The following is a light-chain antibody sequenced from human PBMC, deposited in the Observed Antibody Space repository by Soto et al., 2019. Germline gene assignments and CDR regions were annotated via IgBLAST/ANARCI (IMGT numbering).Light chain of an antibody. CDR3: AAWDDSLNAVV. CDR1: SSNVGRNT. J-gene: IGLJ2*01. Sequence: SVLTQPPSASGTPGQRVTTSCSGSSSNVGRNTVNWYQQLPGTAPKLLIYSNNQRPSGVPDRFSGSKSGTSASLAISGLQSEDEADYYCAAWDDSLNAVVFGGGTKVTVL. CDR2: SNN. V-gene: IGLV1-44*01.